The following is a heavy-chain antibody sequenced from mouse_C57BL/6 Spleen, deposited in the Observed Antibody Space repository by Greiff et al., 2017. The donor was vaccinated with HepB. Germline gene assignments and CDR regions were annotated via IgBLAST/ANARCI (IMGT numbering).Heavy chain of an antibody. Sequence: DVKLVESGGGLVKPGGSLKLSCAASGFTFSDYGMHWVRQAPGKGLEWVAYISSGSSTIYYADTVKGRFTITRDNAKNTLFLQMTSLTSEDSAMYYCAGRGIYYEYDRYFDVWGTGTTVTVAA. D-gene: IGHD2-4*01. J-gene: IGHJ1*03. CDR2: ISSGSSTI. CDR3: AGRGIYYEYDRYFDV. V-gene: IGHV5-17*01. CDR1: GFTFSDYG.